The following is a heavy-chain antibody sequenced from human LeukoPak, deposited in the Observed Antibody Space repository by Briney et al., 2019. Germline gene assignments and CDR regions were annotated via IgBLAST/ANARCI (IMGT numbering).Heavy chain of an antibody. J-gene: IGHJ4*02. V-gene: IGHV3-30-3*02. CDR2: ISYDGTNK. Sequence: GGSLRLSCAASGFTFSIYAMHWVRQAPGKGLEWVAGISYDGTNKYYADSVKGRFTISRDNSKNTLYLQMNSLRAEDTALYYCAKRVEYYFDYWGQGTLVTVSS. CDR3: AKRVEYYFDY. CDR1: GFTFSIYA. D-gene: IGHD1-1*01.